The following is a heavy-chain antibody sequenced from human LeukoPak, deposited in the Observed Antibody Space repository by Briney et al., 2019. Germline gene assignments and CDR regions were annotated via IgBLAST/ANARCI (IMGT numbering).Heavy chain of an antibody. V-gene: IGHV4-59*01. CDR3: AKSTYYYDSPDY. J-gene: IGHJ4*02. D-gene: IGHD3-22*01. CDR1: GGSISSYY. Sequence: SETLSLTCSVSGGSISSYYWSWILQAPGKGLEWIGYIYFSGSTNYNPSLKSRVTISIDTSKSQFSLKVNSVTAADTAVYYCAKSTYYYDSPDYWGQGTLVTVSS. CDR2: IYFSGST.